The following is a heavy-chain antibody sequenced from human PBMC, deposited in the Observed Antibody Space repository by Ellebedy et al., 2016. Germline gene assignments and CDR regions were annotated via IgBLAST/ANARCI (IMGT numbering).Heavy chain of an antibody. D-gene: IGHD3-10*01. CDR1: GYSFTSYW. CDR2: IYPGDSDT. V-gene: IGHV5-51*01. CDR3: ARLGTEHYYGSGSYLHAFDI. Sequence: GESLKISXKGSGYSFTSYWIGWVRQMPGKGLEWMGIIYPGDSDTRYSPSFQGQVTISADKSISTAYLQWSSLKASDTAMYYCARLGTEHYYGSGSYLHAFDIWGQGTMVTVSS. J-gene: IGHJ3*02.